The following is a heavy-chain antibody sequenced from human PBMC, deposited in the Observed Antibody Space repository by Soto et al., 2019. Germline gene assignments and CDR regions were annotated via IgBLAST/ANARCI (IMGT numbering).Heavy chain of an antibody. J-gene: IGHJ6*02. V-gene: IGHV3-15*07. CDR1: GFSFTNAW. CDR3: TDGMDV. Sequence: GGSLRLSCAASGFSFTNAWMNWVRQAPGKGLEWVGRVKSKTDGGTADYAAPVKGRFIVSRDDSRNTLYLQMNSLKTEDAAVYHCTDGMDVWGQGTTVTVSS. CDR2: VKSKTDGGTA.